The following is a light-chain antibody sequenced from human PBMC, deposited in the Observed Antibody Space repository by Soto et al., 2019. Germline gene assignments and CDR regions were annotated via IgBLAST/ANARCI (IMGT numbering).Light chain of an antibody. J-gene: IGKJ3*01. V-gene: IGKV3-15*01. Sequence: EIVMTQSPDTLSVSPGERATVSCRASQSVSSNLAWYQQKPGQAPRLLIYGASTRATGIPARFSGSGSGTEFTLTFSSLQSEDFAVYYCQQYNNWPPFTFGPGTKVDIK. CDR3: QQYNNWPPFT. CDR2: GAS. CDR1: QSVSSN.